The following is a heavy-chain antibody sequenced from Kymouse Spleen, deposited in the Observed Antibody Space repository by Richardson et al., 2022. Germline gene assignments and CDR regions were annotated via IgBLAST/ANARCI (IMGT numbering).Heavy chain of an antibody. Sequence: EVQLVESGGGLVQPGRSLRLSCAASGFTFDDYAMHWVRQAPGKGLEWVSGISWNSGSIGYADSVKGRFTISRDNAKNSLYLQMNSLRAEDTALYYCAKDREAVAPYYYGMDVWGQGTTVTVSS. CDR3: AKDREAVAPYYYGMDV. J-gene: IGHJ6*02. D-gene: IGHD6-19*01. CDR1: GFTFDDYA. CDR2: ISWNSGSI. V-gene: IGHV3-9*01.